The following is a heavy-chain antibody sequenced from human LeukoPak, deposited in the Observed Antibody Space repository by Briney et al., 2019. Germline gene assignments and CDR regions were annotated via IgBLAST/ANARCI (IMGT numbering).Heavy chain of an antibody. Sequence: ASVKVSCKASGYTFTSYYMHWVRQAPGQGLEWMGIINPRGGSTSYAQKFQGRVTMTRDTSTSTAYMELSSLRSEDTAVYYCASRAYCGGDCYSYAFDIWGQGTMVTVSS. V-gene: IGHV1-46*01. CDR2: INPRGGST. D-gene: IGHD2-21*01. CDR1: GYTFTSYY. CDR3: ASRAYCGGDCYSYAFDI. J-gene: IGHJ3*02.